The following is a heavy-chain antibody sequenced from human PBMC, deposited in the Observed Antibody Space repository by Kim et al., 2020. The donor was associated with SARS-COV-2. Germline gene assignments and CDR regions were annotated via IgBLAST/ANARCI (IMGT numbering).Heavy chain of an antibody. CDR2: INHSGST. CDR3: ARGSGYSSGWYETLYSYYYDGMDV. V-gene: IGHV4-34*01. J-gene: IGHJ6*02. CDR1: GGSFSGYY. D-gene: IGHD6-19*01. Sequence: SETLSLTCAVYGGSFSGYYWSWIRQPPGKGLEWIGEINHSGSTNYNPSLKSRVTISVDTSKNQFSLKLSSVTAADTAVYYCARGSGYSSGWYETLYSYYYDGMDVWGQGTTVTVSS.